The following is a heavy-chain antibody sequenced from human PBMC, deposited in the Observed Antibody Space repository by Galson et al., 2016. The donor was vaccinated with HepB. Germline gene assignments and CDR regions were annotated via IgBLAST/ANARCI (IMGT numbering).Heavy chain of an antibody. Sequence: SLRLSCAASGFTFSNAWLSWVRQAPGKGLERIGRIKSKIDGGTTDYAAPMKGRFTISRDDSNNTLYLQINSLKTEGTAVYYCTTPYDYGDYGDNWFDPWGQGTLVTVSS. CDR3: TTPYDYGDYGDNWFDP. J-gene: IGHJ5*02. D-gene: IGHD4-17*01. CDR1: GFTFSNAW. V-gene: IGHV3-15*01. CDR2: IKSKIDGGTT.